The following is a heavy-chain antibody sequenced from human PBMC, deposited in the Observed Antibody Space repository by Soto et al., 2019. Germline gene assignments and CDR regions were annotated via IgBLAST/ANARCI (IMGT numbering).Heavy chain of an antibody. V-gene: IGHV1-46*01. CDR2: IDPSDGST. Sequence: ASVKVSCKASGYTFTSYHLHWVRQAPGQALEWMGIIDPSDGSTTYAQKFQGRLTMTRDTSTSTVYMELSSLRSEDTAIFYCARGGDCSSTSCYRFDYWGQGTLVTVSS. CDR3: ARGGDCSSTSCYRFDY. J-gene: IGHJ4*02. D-gene: IGHD2-2*03. CDR1: GYTFTSYH.